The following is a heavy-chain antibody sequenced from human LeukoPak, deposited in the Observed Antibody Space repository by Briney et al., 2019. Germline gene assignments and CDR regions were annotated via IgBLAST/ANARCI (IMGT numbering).Heavy chain of an antibody. J-gene: IGHJ4*02. CDR3: ARDQRRYCSSTSCYSFDY. CDR1: GYTFTSYD. D-gene: IGHD2-2*01. CDR2: MNPNSGNT. V-gene: IGHV1-8*01. Sequence: ASVKVSCKASGYTFTSYDINWVRQATGQGLEWMGWMNPNSGNTGYAQKFQGRVTMTRNTSISTAYIELSSLRSEDTAVYYCARDQRRYCSSTSCYSFDYWGQGTLVTVSS.